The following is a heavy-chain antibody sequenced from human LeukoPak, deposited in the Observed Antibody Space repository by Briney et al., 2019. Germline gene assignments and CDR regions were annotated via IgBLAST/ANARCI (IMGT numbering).Heavy chain of an antibody. CDR2: IIPIFGTA. CDR3: AITPPDIVVVPAADQEAFDI. D-gene: IGHD2-2*01. V-gene: IGHV1-69*05. CDR1: VGTFSSYA. Sequence: SSVKVSCKASVGTFSSYAISWVRQAPGQGREWMGGIIPIFGTANYAQKFQGRVTITTDESTSTAYIELSSLRPEDTAVDYCAITPPDIVVVPAADQEAFDIWGQGTMVTVSS. J-gene: IGHJ3*02.